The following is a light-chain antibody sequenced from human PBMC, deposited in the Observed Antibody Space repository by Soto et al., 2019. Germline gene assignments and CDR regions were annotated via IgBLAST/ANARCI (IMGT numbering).Light chain of an antibody. Sequence: EIVMTQSPATLSVSPGERATLSCRASQSVSSNLAWYQQKPGQAPRLLIYGASTRATGIPARFSGSGSGTAFTLTISSPQSEAFAVYYCQQYNNWPPITFGQGTRLEMK. CDR3: QQYNNWPPIT. CDR1: QSVSSN. J-gene: IGKJ5*01. V-gene: IGKV3-15*01. CDR2: GAS.